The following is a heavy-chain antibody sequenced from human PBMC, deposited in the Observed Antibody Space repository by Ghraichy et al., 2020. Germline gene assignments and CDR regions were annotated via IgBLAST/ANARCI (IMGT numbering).Heavy chain of an antibody. Sequence: SQTLSLTCNVSGGSISSYHWNWIRQSPGKGLEWIGYISDTGSVNYSTPLESRVTISADPSKNQFSLKLSSVIAADTPTYYCALGAYRYRYSYYYGMDVWGRGTTVTVSS. D-gene: IGHD2-21*01. V-gene: IGHV4-59*01. CDR3: ALGAYRYRYSYYYGMDV. CDR2: ISDTGSV. CDR1: GGSISSYH. J-gene: IGHJ6*02.